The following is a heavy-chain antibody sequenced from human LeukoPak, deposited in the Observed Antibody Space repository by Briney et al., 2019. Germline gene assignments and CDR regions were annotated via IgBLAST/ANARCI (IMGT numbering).Heavy chain of an antibody. CDR3: VCGGPTPDAEYFQH. V-gene: IGHV1-69*06. CDR1: GYTFTSYT. Sequence: GASVKVSCKASGYTFTSYTISWMRQAPGQGLEWMGGIIPIFGTANYAQKFQGRVTITADKPTSTAYMELSSLRSEDTAVYYCVCGGPTPDAEYFQHWGQGTLVTVSS. J-gene: IGHJ1*01. CDR2: IIPIFGTA. D-gene: IGHD2-21*01.